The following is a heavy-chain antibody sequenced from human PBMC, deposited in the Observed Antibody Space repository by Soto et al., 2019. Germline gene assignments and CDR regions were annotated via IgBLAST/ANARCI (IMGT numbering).Heavy chain of an antibody. V-gene: IGHV4-34*01. Sequence: QVQLQQWGAGLLKPSETLSLTCAVYGGSFSGYSWTWIRQPPGTGLAWSVESNHNGRTNYKPSLKHRGTLSVDTVMIQFSLRLTSVTAAGTAVYYCARDKSTRCFDYWGQGARVTVSS. CDR1: GGSFSGYS. CDR3: ARDKSTRCFDY. J-gene: IGHJ4*02. CDR2: SNHNGRT. D-gene: IGHD2-15*01.